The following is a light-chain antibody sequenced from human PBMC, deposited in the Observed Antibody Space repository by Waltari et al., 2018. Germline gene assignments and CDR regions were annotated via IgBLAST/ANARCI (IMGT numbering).Light chain of an antibody. CDR3: QQRRNWPPLS. Sequence: EVVLTQSPATLSLSPGERATLSCRASQDVSRYLAWYQQKTGQAPRLLIYDTSTRATGIPARFSGSGSGTDFTLTISSLEPEDSAVYYCQQRRNWPPLSFGGGTKVEIK. J-gene: IGKJ4*01. V-gene: IGKV3-11*01. CDR1: QDVSRY. CDR2: DTS.